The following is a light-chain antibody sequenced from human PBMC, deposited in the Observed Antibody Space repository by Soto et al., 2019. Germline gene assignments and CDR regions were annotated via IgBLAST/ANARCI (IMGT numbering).Light chain of an antibody. CDR2: RAS. CDR1: QSINTW. CDR3: QHYNTYSGT. Sequence: DIQMTQSPSTLSASVGDRVTITCRASQSINTWLAWYQQKPGKAPKLLIYRASTLESRVPSRFSGSGSGTEFTLTISSLQPDYFSTYYCQHYNTYSGTFGPGTKVDI. J-gene: IGKJ3*01. V-gene: IGKV1-5*03.